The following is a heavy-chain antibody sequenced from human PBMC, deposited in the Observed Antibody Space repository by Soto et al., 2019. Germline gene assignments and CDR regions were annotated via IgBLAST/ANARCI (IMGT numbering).Heavy chain of an antibody. D-gene: IGHD5-12*01. CDR2: VSGNGDTT. V-gene: IGHV3-23*01. CDR3: AKDFAQSYSGTPGYNGFDP. Sequence: EVQLLESGGDLVQPGGSLRLSCAASGFTFSHYAMSCVRQAPGKGLEWVSAVSGNGDTTYYADSVKGRFIVSRDSSKSTVFLQMNSLRAEDTAIYYCAKDFAQSYSGTPGYNGFDPWGQGTLVTVSS. J-gene: IGHJ5*02. CDR1: GFTFSHYA.